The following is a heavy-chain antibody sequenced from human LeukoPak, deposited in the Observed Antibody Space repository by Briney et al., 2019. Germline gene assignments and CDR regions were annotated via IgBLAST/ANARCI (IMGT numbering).Heavy chain of an antibody. Sequence: GESLKISCKDSGNSFTRSWIAWVRPMSGKGLEWMGIIYPGDSDTKYSPSFQGQVTSSADKSISTAYLQWSSLRASDTAIYYCAKQATALAGNLDSWGQGTQVTVSS. D-gene: IGHD6-19*01. CDR1: GNSFTRSW. V-gene: IGHV5-51*01. CDR2: IYPGDSDT. J-gene: IGHJ4*02. CDR3: AKQATALAGNLDS.